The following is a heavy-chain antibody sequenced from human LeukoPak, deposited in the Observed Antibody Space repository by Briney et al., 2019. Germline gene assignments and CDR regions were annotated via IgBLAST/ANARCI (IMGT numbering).Heavy chain of an antibody. D-gene: IGHD3-10*01. CDR2: IKQDGSEK. CDR3: AKGGITMVRGGT. CDR1: GFTFSSYW. Sequence: PGGSLRLSCAASGFTFSSYWMSWVRQAPGKGLEWVANIKQDGSEKYYVDSVKGRFTISRDNSKNTLYLQMNSLRAEDTAAYYCAKGGITMVRGGTWGQGTLVTVSS. J-gene: IGHJ4*02. V-gene: IGHV3-7*03.